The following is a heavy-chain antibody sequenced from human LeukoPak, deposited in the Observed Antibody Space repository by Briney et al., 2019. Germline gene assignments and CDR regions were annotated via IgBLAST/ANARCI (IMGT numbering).Heavy chain of an antibody. CDR3: ARGTYGSGSYIGY. J-gene: IGHJ4*02. V-gene: IGHV3-21*01. Sequence: PGGSLRLSCATSGFTFSSYSMNWVRQAPGKGLEWVSSISSSSSYIYYADSVKGRFTISRDNAKNSLYLQMNSLRAEDTAVYYCARGTYGSGSYIGYWGQGTLVTVSS. D-gene: IGHD3-10*01. CDR1: GFTFSSYS. CDR2: ISSSSSYI.